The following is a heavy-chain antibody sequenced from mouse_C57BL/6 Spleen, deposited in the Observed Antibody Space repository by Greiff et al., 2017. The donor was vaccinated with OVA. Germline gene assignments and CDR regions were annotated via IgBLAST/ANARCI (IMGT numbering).Heavy chain of an antibody. CDR1: GFTFSDYY. V-gene: IGHV5-16*01. Sequence: EVQLVESEGGLVQPGSSMKLSCTASGFTFSDYYMAWVRQVPEKGLEWVANINPDGSSTYYLDSLKSRFTISRDNAKNTLYLQMSSLKSEDTATYYCAGVVYYAYRMAYWGKGTLVTVSA. D-gene: IGHD2-2*01. CDR3: AGVVYYAYRMAY. CDR2: INPDGSST. J-gene: IGHJ3*01.